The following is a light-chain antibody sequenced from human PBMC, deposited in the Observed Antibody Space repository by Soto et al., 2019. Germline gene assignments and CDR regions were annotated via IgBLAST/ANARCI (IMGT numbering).Light chain of an antibody. Sequence: QSVLTQPPSASGTPGQRVSISCSGSSSNIGSNSVHWYQQLPGTAPKLLIYSNNQRPSGVPDRISGSKSGTSASLAISGLQSEDEADYYCAAWDDSRNGPVFGTGTKLTVL. CDR2: SNN. V-gene: IGLV1-44*01. CDR1: SSNIGSNS. CDR3: AAWDDSRNGPV. J-gene: IGLJ1*01.